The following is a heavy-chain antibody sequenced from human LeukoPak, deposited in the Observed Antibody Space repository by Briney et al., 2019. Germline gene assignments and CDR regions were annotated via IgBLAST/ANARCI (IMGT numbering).Heavy chain of an antibody. D-gene: IGHD3-9*01. CDR1: GGSFSGYY. V-gene: IGHV4-34*01. J-gene: IGHJ4*02. CDR2: INHSGST. CDR3: ARGHIDYDFLTGYYYNY. Sequence: PSETLSLTCAVYGGSFSGYYWSWIRQPPGKGLEWIGEINHSGSTNYNPSLKSRVTISVDTSKNQFSLKLSSVTAADTAVYYCARGHIDYDFLTGYYYNYWGQGTLVTVSS.